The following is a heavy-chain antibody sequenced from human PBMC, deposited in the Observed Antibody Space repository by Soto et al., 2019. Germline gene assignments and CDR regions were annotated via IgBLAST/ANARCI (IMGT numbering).Heavy chain of an antibody. Sequence: TLSLTCAVSGGSISSGGYSWSWIRQPPGKGLEWIGYIYHSGSTYYNPSLKSRVTISVDRSKNQFSLKLSSVTAADTAVYYCARAGYSSSWYGGQGTLVTVSS. D-gene: IGHD6-13*01. CDR2: IYHSGST. J-gene: IGHJ4*02. V-gene: IGHV4-30-2*01. CDR3: ARAGYSSSWY. CDR1: GGSISSGGYS.